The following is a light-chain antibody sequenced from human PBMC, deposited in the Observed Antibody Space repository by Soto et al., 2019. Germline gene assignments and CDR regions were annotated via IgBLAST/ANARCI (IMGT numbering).Light chain of an antibody. CDR2: AAP. J-gene: IGKJ4*01. CDR1: QGIRND. CDR3: LQHDRYPLT. Sequence: DIQMTQSPSSLSASVGDRVTMTCRARQGIRNDLGWYQQKPGKAPTRLIYAAPSLQSGLPSRCSGSGSGPEFTLILGSLQPEDSSTYYCLQHDRYPLTFGGGTKVEIQ. V-gene: IGKV1-17*01.